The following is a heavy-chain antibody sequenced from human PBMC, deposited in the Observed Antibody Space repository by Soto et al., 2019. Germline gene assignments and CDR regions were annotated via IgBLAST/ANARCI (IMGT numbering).Heavy chain of an antibody. D-gene: IGHD3-10*01. CDR1: GGSISSGDHY. J-gene: IGHJ6*02. Sequence: LSLTCTVSGGSISSGDHYWSWTRQPPGKGLEWIGYMYYSGSTYFNPSLKSRVTISVDTSKNQFSLKLGSVTAADTAVYYCARRSYYGSYGLDVWGQGTTVTVSS. CDR3: ARRSYYGSYGLDV. V-gene: IGHV4-30-4*01. CDR2: MYYSGST.